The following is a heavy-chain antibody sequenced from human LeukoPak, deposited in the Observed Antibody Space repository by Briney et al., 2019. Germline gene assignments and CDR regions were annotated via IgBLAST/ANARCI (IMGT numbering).Heavy chain of an antibody. CDR3: ARSGKGYAGYFDY. CDR1: GFTVSSNY. J-gene: IGHJ4*02. Sequence: GGSLRLSCAASGFTVSSNYMSWVRQAPGKGLEWVSVIYSGGSTYYADSVKGRFTISRDNSKNTLYLQMNSLRAEDTAVYYCARSGKGYAGYFDYWGQGTLVTVSS. V-gene: IGHV3-53*01. D-gene: IGHD2-15*01. CDR2: IYSGGST.